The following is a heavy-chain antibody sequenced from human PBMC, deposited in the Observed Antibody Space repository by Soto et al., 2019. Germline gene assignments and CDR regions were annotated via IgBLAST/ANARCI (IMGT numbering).Heavy chain of an antibody. J-gene: IGHJ6*03. Sequence: GGSLRLSCAASGFTFSSYSMNWVRQAPGKGLEWVSSISSSSSYIYYADSVKGRFTISRDNAKNSLYLQMNSLRAEDTAVYYCARDPDTGLAADYYMDVWGKGTTVTVSS. D-gene: IGHD6-13*01. CDR3: ARDPDTGLAADYYMDV. V-gene: IGHV3-21*01. CDR2: ISSSSSYI. CDR1: GFTFSSYS.